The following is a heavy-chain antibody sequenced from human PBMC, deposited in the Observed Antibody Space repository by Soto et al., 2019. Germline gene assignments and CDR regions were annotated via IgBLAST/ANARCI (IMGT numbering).Heavy chain of an antibody. D-gene: IGHD2-15*01. CDR1: GFTFSDYA. V-gene: IGHV3-30*18. J-gene: IGHJ4*02. CDR2: MSHDGSAK. CDR3: AKDCKSGSGGMYRYFDS. Sequence: QAQLVESGGGVVQPGRSLRLSCTASGFTFSDYAMHWFRQSPGKGLYWVAVMSHDGSAKYHAASVKGRFTISRDNSKNKLYLQISSVRTEDTAVYSCAKDCKSGSGGMYRYFDSLSQGTLVTVSS.